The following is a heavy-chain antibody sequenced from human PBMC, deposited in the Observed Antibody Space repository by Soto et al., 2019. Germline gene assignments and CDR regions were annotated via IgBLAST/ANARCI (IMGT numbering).Heavy chain of an antibody. Sequence: ASVKVSCKASGYTFTSYGISWVRQAPGQGFEWMGWINAYKGNTNYAQKLQGRVTMTTDTSTSTAYMELRSLRSDDTAVYYWARVLPPFDPWGQGTLVTVSS. J-gene: IGHJ5*02. CDR3: ARVLPPFDP. CDR2: INAYKGNT. CDR1: GYTFTSYG. V-gene: IGHV1-18*01.